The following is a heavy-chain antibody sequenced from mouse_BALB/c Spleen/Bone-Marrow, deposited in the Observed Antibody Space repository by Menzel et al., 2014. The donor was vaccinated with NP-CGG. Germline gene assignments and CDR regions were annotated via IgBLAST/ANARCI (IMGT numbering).Heavy chain of an antibody. Sequence: QAQLQQPGPQLVRPGASVKISCKASGYSFTSYWMHWVKQRPGQGLEWIGMIDPSDSETRLNQKFKDKATLTVDKSSSTAYMQLSSPTSEDSAVYYCASPSDGNPFAYWGQGTLVTVSA. CDR3: ASPSDGNPFAY. CDR2: IDPSDSET. J-gene: IGHJ3*01. V-gene: IGHV1S127*01. CDR1: GYSFTSYW. D-gene: IGHD2-1*01.